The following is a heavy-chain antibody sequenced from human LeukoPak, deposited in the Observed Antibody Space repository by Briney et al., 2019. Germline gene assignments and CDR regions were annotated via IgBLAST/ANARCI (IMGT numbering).Heavy chain of an antibody. D-gene: IGHD5-12*01. J-gene: IGHJ4*02. CDR3: AKVGLSRNIVAFDY. Sequence: GGSLRLSCAASGFTFSSYSMNWVRQAPGKGLEWVSYISSSSSTIYYADSVKGRFTISRDNAKNSLYLQMNSLRDEDTAVYYCAKVGLSRNIVAFDYWGQGTLVTVSS. CDR2: ISSSSSTI. CDR1: GFTFSSYS. V-gene: IGHV3-48*02.